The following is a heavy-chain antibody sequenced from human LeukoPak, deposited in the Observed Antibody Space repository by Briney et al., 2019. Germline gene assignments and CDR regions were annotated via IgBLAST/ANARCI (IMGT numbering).Heavy chain of an antibody. CDR2: IIPIFGTA. D-gene: IGHD6-19*01. CDR3: ARGTWPVYESYYYYGMDV. V-gene: IGHV1-69*01. Sequence: SVKVSCKASGGTFSSYAISWVRQAPGQGLEWMGGIIPIFGTANYAQKFQGRVTITADESTSTAYMELSSLRSEDTAVYYCARGTWPVYESYYYYGMDVWGQGTTVTVSS. CDR1: GGTFSSYA. J-gene: IGHJ6*02.